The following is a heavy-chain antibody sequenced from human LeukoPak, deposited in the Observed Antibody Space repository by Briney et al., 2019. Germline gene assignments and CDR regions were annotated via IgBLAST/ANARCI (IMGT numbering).Heavy chain of an antibody. Sequence: PGRSLRLSCAASGFIVSSNYMSWVRQAPGKGLEWVSLIYSGGSTYYADSVKGRFTISRDNSKNTVYLQMNSLRAEDTAVYYCARGMDYGDYARDFDYWGQGTLVTVSS. CDR3: ARGMDYGDYARDFDY. V-gene: IGHV3-53*01. D-gene: IGHD4-17*01. CDR2: IYSGGST. CDR1: GFIVSSNY. J-gene: IGHJ4*02.